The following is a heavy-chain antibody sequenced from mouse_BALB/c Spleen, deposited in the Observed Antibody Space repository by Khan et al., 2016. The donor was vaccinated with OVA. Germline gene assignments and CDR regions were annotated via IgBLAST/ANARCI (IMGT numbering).Heavy chain of an antibody. D-gene: IGHD1-1*01. J-gene: IGHJ4*01. CDR2: INPSTGYT. V-gene: IGHV1-7*01. CDR3: AAYILFYSSMDY. Sequence: VQLQESGAELAKPGASVKMSCKASGYTFTSYWMHWVKQRPGQGLEWIGYINPSTGYTEYNQKFKDKATLTTDKSSSTAYMHLSSLTSEDSAVYYCAAYILFYSSMDYWGQGTSVTVSS. CDR1: GYTFTSYW.